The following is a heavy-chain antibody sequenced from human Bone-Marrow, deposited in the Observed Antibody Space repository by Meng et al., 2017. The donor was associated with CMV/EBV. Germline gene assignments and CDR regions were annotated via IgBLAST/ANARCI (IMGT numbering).Heavy chain of an antibody. D-gene: IGHD1-26*01. Sequence: SWVRQAPGQGLEWMGEINHSGSTNYNPSLKSRVTISVDTSKNQFSLKLSSVTAADTAVYYCARGRRRIVGATDWGQGTLVTVSS. CDR3: ARGRRRIVGATD. V-gene: IGHV4-34*01. J-gene: IGHJ4*02. CDR2: INHSGST.